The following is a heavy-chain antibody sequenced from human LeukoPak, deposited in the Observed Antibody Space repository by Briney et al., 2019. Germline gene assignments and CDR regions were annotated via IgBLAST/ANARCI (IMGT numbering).Heavy chain of an antibody. CDR2: IRYDGTNE. J-gene: IGHJ4*02. Sequence: GGSLRLSCAASGFTFSTYGMHWVRQAPGKGLEWVAFIRYDGTNECYADSVKGRFTISRDNSKNTLYLQMNSLRAEDTAVYYCATKKGHYFDSWGQGTLVTVSS. V-gene: IGHV3-30*02. CDR3: ATKKGHYFDS. CDR1: GFTFSTYG.